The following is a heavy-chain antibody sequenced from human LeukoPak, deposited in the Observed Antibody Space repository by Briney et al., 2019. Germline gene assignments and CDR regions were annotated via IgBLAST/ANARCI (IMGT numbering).Heavy chain of an antibody. V-gene: IGHV3-23*01. D-gene: IGHD3-9*01. J-gene: IGHJ6*02. Sequence: GGSLRLSCAASGFTFTSYAMSWVRQAPGQGLEWVSAISGSGGSTPYADSVKGRFTISRDNAKNTLYLQMNTLRVEDTAVYYCTRDLMDYDVSTGLHHYYMDVWGQGTTVTVSS. CDR2: ISGSGGST. CDR1: GFTFTSYA. CDR3: TRDLMDYDVSTGLHHYYMDV.